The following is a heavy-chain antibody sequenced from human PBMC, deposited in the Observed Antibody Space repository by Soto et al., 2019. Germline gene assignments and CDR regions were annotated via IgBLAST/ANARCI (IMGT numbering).Heavy chain of an antibody. CDR3: ARELTFGVPGGYYFDY. CDR1: GFTFSSYG. Sequence: QVQLVESGGGVVQPGRSLSLSCAASGFTFSSYGMHWVRQAPGKGLEWVAVIWYDVSNKYYADSVKGRFTISRDNSKQTLYLQMNGLRAEETAVYYCARELTFGVPGGYYFDYWGQGTLVTASS. D-gene: IGHD3-16*01. CDR2: IWYDVSNK. V-gene: IGHV3-33*01. J-gene: IGHJ4*02.